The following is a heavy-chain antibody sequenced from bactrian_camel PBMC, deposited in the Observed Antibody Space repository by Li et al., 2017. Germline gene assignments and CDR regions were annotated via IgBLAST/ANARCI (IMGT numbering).Heavy chain of an antibody. Sequence: HVQLVESGGGSVHAGGSLRLSCAASDYLMKSYCMAWFRRAPGKGLEWLATINPGGGTTYYADSVKGRFTISQDNAKNTVYLQMNSLKPEDTAMYYCAVLRCGSWALVTDWGQGTQVTVS. CDR2: INPGGGTT. CDR1: DYLMKSYC. J-gene: IGHJ4*01. V-gene: IGHV3S1*01. CDR3: AVLRCGSWALVTD. D-gene: IGHD2*01.